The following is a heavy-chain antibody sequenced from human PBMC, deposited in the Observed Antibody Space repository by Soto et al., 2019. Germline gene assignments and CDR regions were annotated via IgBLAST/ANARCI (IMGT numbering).Heavy chain of an antibody. CDR3: ARDSGYAPDYYYYYGKDV. Sequence: GESLKISCKGSGYSFTSYWIGWVRQMPGKGLEWMGIIYPGDSDTRYSPSFQGQVTISADKSISTAYLQWSSLKASDTAMYYCARDSGYAPDYYYYYGKDVWGQGTTVTVSS. CDR1: GYSFTSYW. J-gene: IGHJ6*01. V-gene: IGHV5-51*01. D-gene: IGHD5-12*01. CDR2: IYPGDSDT.